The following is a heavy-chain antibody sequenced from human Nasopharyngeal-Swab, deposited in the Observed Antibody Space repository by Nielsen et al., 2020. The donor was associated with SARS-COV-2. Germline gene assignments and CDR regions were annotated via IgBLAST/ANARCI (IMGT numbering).Heavy chain of an antibody. CDR2: ISGSGGST. J-gene: IGHJ6*03. D-gene: IGHD3-10*01. CDR1: GFTFSSYA. CDR3: AKRVAGKYYYMDV. V-gene: IGHV3-23*01. Sequence: GESLKMSCAASGFTFSSYAMSWVRQAPGKGLEWVSAISGSGGSTYYADSVKGRFTISRDNSKNTLYLQMNSLRAEDTAVYYCAKRVAGKYYYMDVWGKGTTVTVSS.